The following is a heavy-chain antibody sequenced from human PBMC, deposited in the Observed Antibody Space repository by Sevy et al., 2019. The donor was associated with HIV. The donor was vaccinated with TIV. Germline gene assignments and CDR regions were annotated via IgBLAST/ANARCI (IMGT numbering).Heavy chain of an antibody. CDR1: GGTFSSYA. V-gene: IGHV1-69*04. CDR2: IIPIPGIP. J-gene: IGHJ5*02. CDR3: ARDASSYCTSYSCYGGWFDP. D-gene: IGHD2-2*01. Sequence: ASVKVSCKASGGTFSSYAINWVRQAPGQGLEWMGRIIPIPGIPNYAQKFQGRLTITADKSTSTAYMELSSLRSEDTAVYYCARDASSYCTSYSCYGGWFDPWGQGTLVTVSS.